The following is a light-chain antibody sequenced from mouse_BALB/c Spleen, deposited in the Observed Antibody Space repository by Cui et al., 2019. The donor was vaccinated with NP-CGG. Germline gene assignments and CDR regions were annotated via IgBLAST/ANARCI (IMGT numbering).Light chain of an antibody. CDR3: ALWYSNHWM. CDR1: TGAVTTSNY. V-gene: IGLV1*01. Sequence: QDVVTQESALTTSPGETVTLTCRSSTGAVTTSNYANWVQEKPDHLFTGLIGGTNNRAPGVPARFSGSLIGDKAALIITGAQTEDEAIYFCALWYSNHWMFGGGTKLTVL. CDR2: GTN. J-gene: IGLJ1*01.